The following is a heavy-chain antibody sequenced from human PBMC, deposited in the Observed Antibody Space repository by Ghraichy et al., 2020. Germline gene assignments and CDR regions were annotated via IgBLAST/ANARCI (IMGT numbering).Heavy chain of an antibody. CDR2: IRASGAAT. Sequence: GGSLRLSCAASGFTFSTYAVSWVRQAPGEGLEWVSVIRASGAATYYADSVKGRFTISRDNSKNTLYLQMNSLRDEDTAVYYCARRVTTATIGMDVWGQGTSVPVSS. V-gene: IGHV3-23*01. CDR3: ARRVTTATIGMDV. D-gene: IGHD5-12*01. J-gene: IGHJ6*02. CDR1: GFTFSTYA.